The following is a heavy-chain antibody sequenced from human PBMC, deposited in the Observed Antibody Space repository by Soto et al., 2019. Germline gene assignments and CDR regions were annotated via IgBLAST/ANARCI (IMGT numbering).Heavy chain of an antibody. CDR2: VKDDGSEK. CDR1: GFTFSVYW. D-gene: IGHD3-22*01. V-gene: IGHV3-7*01. J-gene: IGHJ4*02. CDR3: ARDSVPGYYDSSGYFTPLDY. Sequence: GGSLRLSCAASGFTFSVYWMSWVRQAPGKGLAWVANVKDDGSEKYYVDAVKGRFTISRDNAKNSLFLQLNSLRAEDTAVYYCARDSVPGYYDSSGYFTPLDYWGQGMLVTVYS.